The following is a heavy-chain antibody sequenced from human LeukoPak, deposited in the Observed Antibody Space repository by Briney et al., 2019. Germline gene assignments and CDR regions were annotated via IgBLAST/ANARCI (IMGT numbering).Heavy chain of an antibody. Sequence: ASVKVSCKASGYTFTSYDINWVRQATGQGLEWMGWMNPNSGNTGYAQKFQGRVTVTRNTSISTAYMELSSLRSEDTAVYYCASGWYTTFPRYGMDVWGQGTTVTVSS. CDR3: ASGWYTTFPRYGMDV. V-gene: IGHV1-8*01. CDR2: MNPNSGNT. D-gene: IGHD1-1*01. CDR1: GYTFTSYD. J-gene: IGHJ6*02.